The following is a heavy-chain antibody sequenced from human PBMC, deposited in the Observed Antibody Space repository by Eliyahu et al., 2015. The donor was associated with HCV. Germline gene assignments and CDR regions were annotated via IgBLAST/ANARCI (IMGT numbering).Heavy chain of an antibody. J-gene: IGHJ6*02. CDR2: IHHSGST. D-gene: IGHD3-10*01. CDR1: GGSFNGYY. V-gene: IGHV4-34*02. Sequence: QVQLQQRGAELLKPSETLSLTCTVYGGSFNGYYWSWIRQSPGKGAEWIGEIHHSGSTNNNPSLKSRVTISVDTSEKQFSLKLSSVTAADTAVYYCARGPSGPYGMDVWGQGTTVTVSS. CDR3: ARGPSGPYGMDV.